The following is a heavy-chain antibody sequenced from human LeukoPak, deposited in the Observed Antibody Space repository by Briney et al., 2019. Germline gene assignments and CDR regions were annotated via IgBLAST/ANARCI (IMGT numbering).Heavy chain of an antibody. J-gene: IGHJ3*02. D-gene: IGHD3-22*01. V-gene: IGHV5-51*01. CDR3: AAPGSWDYDATGYYGDALDN. CDR2: VYHSDSDT. Sequence: GESLKISCKGSGYNFTNYWIGWVRQMPGKGLEWMGIVYHSDSDTKYSPSFQGQVTISVDTSINTAYLQWSSLKASDSAIYYCAAPGSWDYDATGYYGDALDNWGQGTMVTVSP. CDR1: GYNFTNYW.